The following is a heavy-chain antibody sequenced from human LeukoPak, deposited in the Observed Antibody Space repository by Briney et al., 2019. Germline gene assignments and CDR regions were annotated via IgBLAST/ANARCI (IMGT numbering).Heavy chain of an antibody. CDR1: GGTFSSYA. V-gene: IGHV1-69*13. CDR3: AGGNWNDAFDI. J-gene: IGHJ3*02. D-gene: IGHD1-1*01. Sequence: SVRVSCKASGGTFSSYAISWVRQAPGQGLEWMGGIIPIFGTANYAQKFQGRVTITADESTSTAYMELSSLRSEDTAVYYCAGGNWNDAFDIWGQGTMVTVSS. CDR2: IIPIFGTA.